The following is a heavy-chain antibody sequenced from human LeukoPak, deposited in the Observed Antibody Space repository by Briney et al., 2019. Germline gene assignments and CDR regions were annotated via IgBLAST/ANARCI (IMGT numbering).Heavy chain of an antibody. D-gene: IGHD4-17*01. CDR3: ARHHLNGDYGLDY. CDR2: IYYGGGT. Sequence: SETLSLTCTVSGGSISSGGYYWSWIRQPPGKGLEWIGYIYYGGGTNLNPSLKSRVTISVDTSKNQFSLKLTSLTAADTAVYYCARHHLNGDYGLDYWGQGTLVTVSS. V-gene: IGHV4-61*08. CDR1: GGSISSGGYY. J-gene: IGHJ4*02.